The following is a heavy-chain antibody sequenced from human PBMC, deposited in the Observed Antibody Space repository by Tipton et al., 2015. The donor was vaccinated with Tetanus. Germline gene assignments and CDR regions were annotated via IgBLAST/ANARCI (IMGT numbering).Heavy chain of an antibody. CDR3: AKDNYDSSGYSPTFDY. Sequence: SLRLSCAASGFIFDDYAMHWVRQAPGKGLEWVSSIDWNSRSIDYAASVKGRFTISRDNAKNSLYLQMNSLRAEDTALYYCAKDNYDSSGYSPTFDYWGQGTLVTVSS. CDR1: GFIFDDYA. V-gene: IGHV3-9*01. J-gene: IGHJ4*02. CDR2: IDWNSRSI. D-gene: IGHD3-22*01.